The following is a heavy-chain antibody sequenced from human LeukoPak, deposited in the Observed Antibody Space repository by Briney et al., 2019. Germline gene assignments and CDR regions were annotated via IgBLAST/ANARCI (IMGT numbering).Heavy chain of an antibody. Sequence: ASVKLSCKASGGTFSSYAISWVRQAPGQGLEWMGRIIPILGIANYAQKFQGRVTITADKSTSTAYMELSSLRSEDTAVYYCARGMVVTDAFDIWGQGTMVTSSS. J-gene: IGHJ3*02. D-gene: IGHD2-21*02. CDR3: ARGMVVTDAFDI. V-gene: IGHV1-69*04. CDR1: GGTFSSYA. CDR2: IIPILGIA.